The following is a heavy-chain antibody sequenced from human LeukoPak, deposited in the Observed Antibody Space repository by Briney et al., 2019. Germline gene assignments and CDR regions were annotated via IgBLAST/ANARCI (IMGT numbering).Heavy chain of an antibody. Sequence: TGGSLRLSCAASGFTVGTYWMHWVRQGPGKGLVWLSRINPDGSSTTCAAYVQGRFPISRDNAKNTLYLQMSSLRAEDTAVYYCARGRCYYDPLDYWGQGTLVTVSS. J-gene: IGHJ4*02. V-gene: IGHV3-74*01. CDR1: GFTVGTYW. CDR2: INPDGSST. CDR3: ARGRCYYDPLDY. D-gene: IGHD3-22*01.